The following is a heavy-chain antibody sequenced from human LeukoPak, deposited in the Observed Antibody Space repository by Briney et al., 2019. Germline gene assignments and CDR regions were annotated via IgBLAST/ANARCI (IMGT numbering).Heavy chain of an antibody. D-gene: IGHD3-10*01. Sequence: GGSLRLSCVASGFNFMTYSMNWVRQAPGKGLEWVSFISNSGSTTYYADSVKGRFTISRDNAKNSLYLQMNSLRDEDTAVYFCARDLTVRGVSSYYFDSWGQGTLVTVSS. V-gene: IGHV3-48*02. CDR1: GFNFMTYS. CDR3: ARDLTVRGVSSYYFDS. CDR2: ISNSGSTT. J-gene: IGHJ4*02.